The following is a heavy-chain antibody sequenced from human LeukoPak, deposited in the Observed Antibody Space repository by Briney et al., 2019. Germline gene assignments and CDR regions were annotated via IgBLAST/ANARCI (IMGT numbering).Heavy chain of an antibody. CDR3: ARDRVAGLDY. J-gene: IGHJ4*02. CDR2: IYYSGST. V-gene: IGHV4-59*11. Sequence: SETLSLTCTVSGGSISSHYWSWIRQPLGKGLEWIGYIYYSGSTNYNPSLKSRVTISVDTSKNQFSLKLSSVTAADTAVYYCARDRVAGLDYWGQGTLVTVSS. CDR1: GGSISSHY. D-gene: IGHD6-19*01.